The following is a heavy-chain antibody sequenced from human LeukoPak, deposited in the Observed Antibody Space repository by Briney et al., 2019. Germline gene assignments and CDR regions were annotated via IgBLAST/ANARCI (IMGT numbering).Heavy chain of an antibody. Sequence: ASVKVSCKASGYTFTGYYIHWVRQAPGQGLEWMGIIHPSGGSTSYAQKFQGRVTITRDMSTSTVYMELSSLRSEDTAVYYCARDRIYGSGSYYRVENWFDPWGQGTLVTVSS. CDR1: GYTFTGYY. CDR2: IHPSGGST. CDR3: ARDRIYGSGSYYRVENWFDP. J-gene: IGHJ5*02. V-gene: IGHV1-46*01. D-gene: IGHD3-10*01.